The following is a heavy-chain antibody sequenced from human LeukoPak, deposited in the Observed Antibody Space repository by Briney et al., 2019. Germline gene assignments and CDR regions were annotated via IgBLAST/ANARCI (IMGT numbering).Heavy chain of an antibody. D-gene: IGHD5-18*01. CDR2: ISSSSSYI. CDR1: GFTFSSYS. CDR3: AREEIQLWTPTTLRN. Sequence: GGSLRLSCSASGFTFSSYSMNWVRQAPGKGLEWVSSISSSSSYIYYADSVKGRFTISRDNAKNSLYLQMNSLRAEDTAVYYCAREEIQLWTPTTLRNWGQGTLVTVSS. V-gene: IGHV3-21*01. J-gene: IGHJ4*02.